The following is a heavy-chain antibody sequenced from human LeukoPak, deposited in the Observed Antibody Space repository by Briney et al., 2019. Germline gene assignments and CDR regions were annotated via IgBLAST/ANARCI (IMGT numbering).Heavy chain of an antibody. CDR1: GFTFSGYG. Sequence: PGGSLRLSCAASGFTFSGYGMHWVRQAPGKGLEWVAVIWYDGSNKYYADSVKGRFTISRDNSKNTLYLQMNSLRAEDTAVYYCARDGYYYDSSGYYFDYWGQGTLVTVSS. V-gene: IGHV3-33*01. CDR2: IWYDGSNK. J-gene: IGHJ4*02. CDR3: ARDGYYYDSSGYYFDY. D-gene: IGHD3-22*01.